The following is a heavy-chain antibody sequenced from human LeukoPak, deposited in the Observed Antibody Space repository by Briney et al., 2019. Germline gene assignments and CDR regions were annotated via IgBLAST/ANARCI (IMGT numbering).Heavy chain of an antibody. Sequence: GGSLRLSCAASGFTFSSYGMNWVRQAPGKGLEWVSSISGSGDSTYYADSVKGRFTISRDNSKNTLHLQINSLRPEDTAIYYCAKPGYAGYSTSWYPIDYWGQGTLVTVSS. CDR1: GFTFSSYG. D-gene: IGHD6-13*01. CDR2: ISGSGDST. CDR3: AKPGYAGYSTSWYPIDY. J-gene: IGHJ4*02. V-gene: IGHV3-23*01.